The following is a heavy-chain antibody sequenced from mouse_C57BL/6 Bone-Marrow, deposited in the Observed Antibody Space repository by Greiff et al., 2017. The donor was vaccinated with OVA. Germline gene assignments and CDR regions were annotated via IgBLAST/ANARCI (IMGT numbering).Heavy chain of an antibody. Sequence: VQVVESGAELARPGASVKLSCKASGYTFTSYGISWVKQRTGQGLEWIGEIYPRSGNTYYNEKFKGKATLTADKSSSTAYMELRSLTSEDSAVYFCARGITTPVDYWGQGTTLTVSS. D-gene: IGHD1-1*01. CDR2: IYPRSGNT. J-gene: IGHJ2*01. CDR3: ARGITTPVDY. CDR1: GYTFTSYG. V-gene: IGHV1-81*01.